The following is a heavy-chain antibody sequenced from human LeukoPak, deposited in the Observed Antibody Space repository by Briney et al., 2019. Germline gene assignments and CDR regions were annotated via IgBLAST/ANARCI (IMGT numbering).Heavy chain of an antibody. Sequence: SETLSLTCTVSGGSISSYYWSWIRQPPGKGLEWIGYIYYSGSTNYNPFLKSRVTISVDTSKNQFSLKLSSVTAADTAVYYCAREWLVRGLLNYWGQGTLVTVSS. D-gene: IGHD6-19*01. CDR1: GGSISSYY. V-gene: IGHV4-59*12. J-gene: IGHJ4*02. CDR2: IYYSGST. CDR3: AREWLVRGLLNY.